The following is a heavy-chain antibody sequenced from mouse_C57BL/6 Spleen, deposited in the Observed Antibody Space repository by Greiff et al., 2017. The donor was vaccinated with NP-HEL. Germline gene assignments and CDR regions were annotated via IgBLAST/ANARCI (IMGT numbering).Heavy chain of an antibody. Sequence: VQLQQSGPELVKPGASVKISCKASGYAFSSSWMNWVKQGPGKGLEWIGRIYPGDGDTNYNGKFKGKATLTADKSSSTAYMQLSSLTSEDSAVYFCARSEGSYYYGSREYFDVWGTGTTVTVSS. CDR3: ARSEGSYYYGSREYFDV. CDR1: GYAFSSSW. CDR2: IYPGDGDT. J-gene: IGHJ1*03. D-gene: IGHD1-1*01. V-gene: IGHV1-82*01.